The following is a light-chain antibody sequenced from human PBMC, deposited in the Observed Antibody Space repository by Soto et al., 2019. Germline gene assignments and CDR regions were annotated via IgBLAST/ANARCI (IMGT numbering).Light chain of an antibody. V-gene: IGLV2-8*01. Sequence: QSALTQPPSASGSPGQSVTISCAGTSSDIGAYKYVSWYQQHPGKAPKLIIYEASKRPSGVPDRFSGSKSGNTASLTVSGLQAEDEADYYCSSYAGSNDWGVFGGGTKLTVL. CDR1: SSDIGAYKY. CDR2: EAS. J-gene: IGLJ2*01. CDR3: SSYAGSNDWGV.